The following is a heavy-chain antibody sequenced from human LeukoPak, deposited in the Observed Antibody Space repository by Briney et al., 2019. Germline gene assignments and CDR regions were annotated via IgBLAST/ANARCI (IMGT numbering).Heavy chain of an antibody. CDR1: GFTFSSFW. V-gene: IGHV3-7*01. CDR2: INIDGSER. CDR3: ARDRYSSGWYDS. D-gene: IGHD3-22*01. Sequence: GGSLRLSCAASGFTFSSFWMSWVRQAPGRGLEWVANINIDGSERYYEASVKGRFTISRDSSKNTVDLQMNSLRVEDTAVYYCARDRYSSGWYDSWGQGTRVTVSS. J-gene: IGHJ5*01.